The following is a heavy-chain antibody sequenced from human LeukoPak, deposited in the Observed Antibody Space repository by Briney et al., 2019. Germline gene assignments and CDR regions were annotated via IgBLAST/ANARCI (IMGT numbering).Heavy chain of an antibody. Sequence: SETLSLTCAVYGGSFSGYYWSWIRQPPGKGLEWIGEINHSGSTNYNPSLKSRVTISVDTSKNQFSLKLSSVTAVDTAVYYCASAPQGRIAVAGSGYYFDYWGQGTLVTVSS. J-gene: IGHJ4*02. CDR3: ASAPQGRIAVAGSGYYFDY. V-gene: IGHV4-34*01. CDR2: INHSGST. CDR1: GGSFSGYY. D-gene: IGHD6-19*01.